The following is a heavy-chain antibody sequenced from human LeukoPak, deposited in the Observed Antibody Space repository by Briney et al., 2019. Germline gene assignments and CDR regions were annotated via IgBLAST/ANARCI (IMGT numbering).Heavy chain of an antibody. V-gene: IGHV3-30*03. CDR2: ISYDGSNK. D-gene: IGHD1-26*01. Sequence: PGGSLRLSCAASGFTVSSNYMSWVRQAPGKGLEWVAVISYDGSNKYYADSVKGRFTISRDNSKNTLYLQMNSLRAEDTAVYYCARGRELPYYYYYYYMDVWGKGTTVTISS. CDR3: ARGRELPYYYYYYYMDV. CDR1: GFTVSSNY. J-gene: IGHJ6*03.